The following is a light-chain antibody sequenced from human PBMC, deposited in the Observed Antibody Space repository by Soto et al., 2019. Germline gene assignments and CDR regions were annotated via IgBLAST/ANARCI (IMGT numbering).Light chain of an antibody. CDR1: SSDVGGYNY. Sequence: QSVLTQPASVSGSPGQSITISCTGTSSDVGGYNYVSWYQHHPGKAPKLIIYDVTNRPSGVPNPFSGSKSGNTASLTISGLQPEDEADYYCSSYTTSNTRQIVFGTGTKVTVL. V-gene: IGLV2-14*03. J-gene: IGLJ1*01. CDR2: DVT. CDR3: SSYTTSNTRQIV.